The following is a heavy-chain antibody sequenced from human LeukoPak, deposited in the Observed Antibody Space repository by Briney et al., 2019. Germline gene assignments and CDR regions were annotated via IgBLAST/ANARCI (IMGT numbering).Heavy chain of an antibody. CDR3: ARLASSGWSHCDY. J-gene: IGHJ4*02. CDR2: IYHSGST. V-gene: IGHV4-4*02. CDR1: GGSISSSNW. Sequence: PSGTLSLTCAVSGGSISSSNWWSWVRQPPGKGLEWIGEIYHSGSTNYNPSLKSRVSISVDTSRNQFSLKMNSVTAADTAVYYCARLASSGWSHCDYWGQGTLVTVSS. D-gene: IGHD6-19*01.